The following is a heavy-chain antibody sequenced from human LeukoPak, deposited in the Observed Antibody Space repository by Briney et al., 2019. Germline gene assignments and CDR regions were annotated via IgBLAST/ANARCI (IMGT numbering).Heavy chain of an antibody. CDR3: ARDRGDGYNSARLFDY. J-gene: IGHJ4*02. D-gene: IGHD5-24*01. CDR1: GGSISSYY. V-gene: IGHV4-59*01. Sequence: SETLSLTCTVSGGSISSYYWSWIRQPPGKGLEWIGYIYYSGSTNYNPSLKSRVTISVDTSKNQFSLKLSSVTAADTAVYYCARDRGDGYNSARLFDYWGQGTLVTVSS. CDR2: IYYSGST.